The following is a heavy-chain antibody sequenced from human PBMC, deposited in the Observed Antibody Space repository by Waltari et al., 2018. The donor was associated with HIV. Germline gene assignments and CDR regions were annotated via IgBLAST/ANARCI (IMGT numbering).Heavy chain of an antibody. CDR3: ATDRQDFWSGYHEKTGYFDS. J-gene: IGHJ4*02. Sequence: EVQLVESGGGRVKPGGSLRLSRPAPLYPSQTMRRGWIRVPPDKGWDWVSSISRKSPYIYQPASFRGRFTISRDNAKKSLFLQMDNLRVEDTAVYFCATDRQDFWSGYHEKTGYFDSWGQGTLVTVS. V-gene: IGHV3-21*02. CDR1: LYPSQTMR. D-gene: IGHD3-3*01. CDR2: ISRKSPYI.